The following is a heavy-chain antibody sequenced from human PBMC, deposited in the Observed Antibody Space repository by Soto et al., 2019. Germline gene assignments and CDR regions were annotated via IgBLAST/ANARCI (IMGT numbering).Heavy chain of an antibody. J-gene: IGHJ6*02. CDR2: INHSGST. V-gene: IGHV4-34*01. CDR1: GGSFSGYY. Sequence: SETLSLTCAVYGGSFSGYYWSWIRQPPGKGPEWIGEINHSGSTNYNPSLKSRVTISVDTSKNQFSLKLSSVTASDTAVYYCARGRAASNYDILTGYYSYYYYGMDVWGPGTTATVYS. CDR3: ARGRAASNYDILTGYYSYYYYGMDV. D-gene: IGHD3-9*01.